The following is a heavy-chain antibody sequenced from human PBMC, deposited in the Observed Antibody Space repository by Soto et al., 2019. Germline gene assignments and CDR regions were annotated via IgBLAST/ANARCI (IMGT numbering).Heavy chain of an antibody. Sequence: QVQLQESGPGLVKPSQTLSLTCTVSGGSISSGDYYWSWIRQHPGKGLEWIGYIYYSGSTYYNPSLKSPVTISVDTSKTQSSLKLSSVTAADTAVYYCARWWSGSRQGFDPWGQGTLVTVSS. V-gene: IGHV4-31*01. CDR2: IYYSGST. CDR3: ARWWSGSRQGFDP. CDR1: GGSISSGDYY. J-gene: IGHJ5*02. D-gene: IGHD3-3*01.